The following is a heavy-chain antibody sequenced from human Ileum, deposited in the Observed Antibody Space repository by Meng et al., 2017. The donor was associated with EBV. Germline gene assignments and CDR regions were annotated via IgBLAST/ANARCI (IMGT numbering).Heavy chain of an antibody. CDR2: IFHSGHT. D-gene: IGHD5-18*01. V-gene: IGHV4-34*02. J-gene: IGHJ5*02. Sequence: VKLEQRGDGLLKPSETLSLTCDVSGGSFNAYYWTWIRQSPGGGLEWIGEIFHSGHTNYNPSLESRVSMSVATSKKQFSLLLSSVTAADSGLYFCARGREYTGQLDLWGLGTLVTVSS. CDR3: ARGREYTGQLDL. CDR1: GGSFNAYY.